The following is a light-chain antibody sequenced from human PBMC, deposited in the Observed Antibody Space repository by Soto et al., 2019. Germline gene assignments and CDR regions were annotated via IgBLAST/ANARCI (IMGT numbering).Light chain of an antibody. CDR1: QSVGSN. V-gene: IGKV3-15*01. CDR2: GAS. Sequence: EIVMTQSPATLSVSPGERATLSCRASQSVGSNLAWYQQKPGQAPRLLISGASTSATGIPARFSGSGSGTEFTRTISSLQSEDFAIYYCQQYNNWPPWTFGQGTKVESK. CDR3: QQYNNWPPWT. J-gene: IGKJ1*01.